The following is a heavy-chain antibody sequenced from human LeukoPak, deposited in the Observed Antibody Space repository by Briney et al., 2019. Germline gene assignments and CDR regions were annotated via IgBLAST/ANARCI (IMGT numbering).Heavy chain of an antibody. Sequence: GGSLRLSCAASGFTFRSFWMHWVRQAPGKGLGWVSRINHDGSSTNYADSVKGRFTISRDNAKNTLYLQMNSLRAEDTAVYYCARDRSYGLDYWGQGTLVTVSS. CDR1: GFTFRSFW. CDR2: INHDGSST. J-gene: IGHJ4*02. V-gene: IGHV3-74*01. CDR3: ARDRSYGLDY. D-gene: IGHD5-18*01.